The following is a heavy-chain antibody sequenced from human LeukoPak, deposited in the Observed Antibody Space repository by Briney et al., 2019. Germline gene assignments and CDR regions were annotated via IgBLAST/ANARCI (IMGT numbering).Heavy chain of an antibody. D-gene: IGHD3-10*01. CDR3: ARDSGTTGEVKFDP. CDR2: INPSSGTT. V-gene: IGHV1-46*01. Sequence: ASVKVSGKASGYTFTNYYMVWVRQAPGQGLEWMGIINPSSGTTNYAQKFQGRVTMTRDMSTSTAYMELRRLRSDDTAVYYCARDSGTTGEVKFDPWGQGTLVTVSS. CDR1: GYTFTNYY. J-gene: IGHJ5*02.